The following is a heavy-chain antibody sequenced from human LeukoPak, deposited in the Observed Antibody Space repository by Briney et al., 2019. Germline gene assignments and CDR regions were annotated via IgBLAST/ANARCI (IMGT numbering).Heavy chain of an antibody. CDR2: IIPILGIA. Sequence: SVKVSCKASGGTFSSYTISWVRQAPGQGLEWIGRIIPILGIANYAQKFQGRVTITADKSTSTAYMELSSLRSEDTAVYYRARATAGDIDYWGQGTLVTVSS. J-gene: IGHJ4*02. CDR3: ARATAGDIDY. D-gene: IGHD6-13*01. V-gene: IGHV1-69*02. CDR1: GGTFSSYT.